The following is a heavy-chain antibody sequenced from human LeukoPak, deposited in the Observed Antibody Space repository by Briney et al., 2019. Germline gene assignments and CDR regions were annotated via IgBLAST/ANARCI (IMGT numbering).Heavy chain of an antibody. Sequence: GGSLRLSCAASGFAFSSYWMHWVRQAPGKGLVWVSRIKSDGSSTSYADSVKGRFTISRDNSKNTLYLQMNSLRAEDTAVYYCAKLHASAYYYNWFDPWGQGTLVTVSS. V-gene: IGHV3-74*01. CDR2: IKSDGSST. D-gene: IGHD3-22*01. CDR1: GFAFSSYW. J-gene: IGHJ5*02. CDR3: AKLHASAYYYNWFDP.